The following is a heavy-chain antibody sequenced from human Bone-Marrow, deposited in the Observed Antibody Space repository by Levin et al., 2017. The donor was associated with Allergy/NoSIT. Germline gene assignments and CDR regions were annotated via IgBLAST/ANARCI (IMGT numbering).Heavy chain of an antibody. CDR1: GYTFTSYG. CDR2: ISAYNGNT. Sequence: ASVKVSCKASGYTFTSYGISWVRQAPGQGLEWMGWISAYNGNTNYAQKLQGRVTMTTDTSTSTAYMELRSLRSDDTAVYYCARDGRYSYTFWGYGMDVWGQGTTVTVSS. V-gene: IGHV1-18*01. D-gene: IGHD5-18*01. CDR3: ARDGRYSYTFWGYGMDV. J-gene: IGHJ6*02.